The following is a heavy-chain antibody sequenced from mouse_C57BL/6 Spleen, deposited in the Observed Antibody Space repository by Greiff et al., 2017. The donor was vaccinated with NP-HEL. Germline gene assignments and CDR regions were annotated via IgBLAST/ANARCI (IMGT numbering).Heavy chain of an antibody. CDR2: ISSGGSYT. CDR1: GFTFSSYG. CDR3: ARHKDYYGSSYGYWYFDV. J-gene: IGHJ1*03. Sequence: EVQVVESGGDLVKPGGSLKLSCAASGFTFSSYGMSWVRQTPDKRLEWVATISSGGSYTYYPDSVKGRFTISRDNAKNTLYLQMSSLKSEDTAMYYCARHKDYYGSSYGYWYFDVWGKGTTVTVSS. V-gene: IGHV5-6*01. D-gene: IGHD1-1*01.